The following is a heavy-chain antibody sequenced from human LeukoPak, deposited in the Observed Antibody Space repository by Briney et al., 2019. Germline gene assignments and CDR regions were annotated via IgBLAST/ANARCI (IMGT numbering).Heavy chain of an antibody. CDR1: GGTFSSYA. Sequence: GASVKVSCKASGGTFSSYAISWVRQAPGQGLEWMGGIIPIFGTANYAQKLQGRVTMTTDTSTSTAYMELRSLRSDDTAVYYCARFLTGDSSSWEEEWSHNWFDPWGQGTLVTVSS. CDR2: IIPIFGTA. V-gene: IGHV1-69*05. D-gene: IGHD6-13*01. CDR3: ARFLTGDSSSWEEEWSHNWFDP. J-gene: IGHJ5*02.